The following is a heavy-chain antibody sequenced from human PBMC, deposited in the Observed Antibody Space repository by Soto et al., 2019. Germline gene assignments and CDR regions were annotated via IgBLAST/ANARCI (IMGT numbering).Heavy chain of an antibody. V-gene: IGHV3-11*06. CDR3: ASLLVTDEGYDAFDI. CDR1: GVTFSDYY. Sequence: PGGSLRLSCAASGVTFSDYYMSWIRQAPGKGLEWVSYISSSSSYTNYADSVKGRFTISRDNAKNSLYLQMNGLRAEDTGVYYCASLLVTDEGYDAFDIWGQGTMVTVSS. CDR2: ISSSSSYT. J-gene: IGHJ3*02. D-gene: IGHD2-21*02.